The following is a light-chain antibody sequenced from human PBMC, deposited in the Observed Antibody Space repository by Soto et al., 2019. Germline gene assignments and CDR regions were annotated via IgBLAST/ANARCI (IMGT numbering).Light chain of an antibody. CDR2: VAS. CDR1: QGISSY. J-gene: IGKJ1*01. Sequence: DIQLTQSPSFLSASVGDRVTITCRASQGISSYLAWYQQKPGKAPKLLIYVASTLQGGVPSRFSGSGSGTEFTLTISSLQPEEFATYYCQQLENFPRTFGQGTKVEIK. CDR3: QQLENFPRT. V-gene: IGKV1-9*01.